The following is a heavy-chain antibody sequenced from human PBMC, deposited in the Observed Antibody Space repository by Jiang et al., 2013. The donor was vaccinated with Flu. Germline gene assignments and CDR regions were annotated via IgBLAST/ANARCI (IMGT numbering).Heavy chain of an antibody. CDR1: GYSFTGYG. D-gene: IGHD3-22*01. CDR2: INTNSGNP. J-gene: IGHJ4*02. CDR3: GSHYYDSSGFIDY. V-gene: IGHV7-4-1*02. Sequence: GAEVKKPGASVKVSCKASGYSFTGYGLNWIRQAPGQGLEWMGWINTNSGNPTYAQGFTGRFVFSLDASVSTAYLQISSLKADDTAIYYCGSHYYDSSGFIDYWGQGTLVTVS.